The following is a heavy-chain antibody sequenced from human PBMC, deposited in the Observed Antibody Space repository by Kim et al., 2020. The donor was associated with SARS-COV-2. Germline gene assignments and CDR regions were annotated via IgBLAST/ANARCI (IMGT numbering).Heavy chain of an antibody. CDR3: AKGSYDFWSAIYYYYGMDV. CDR2: ISYDGSNK. Sequence: GGSLRLSCAASGFTFSSYGMHWVRQAPGKGLEWVAVISYDGSNKYYADSVKGRFTISRDNSKNTLYLQMNSLRAEDTAVYYCAKGSYDFWSAIYYYYGMDVWGQGTTVTVSS. J-gene: IGHJ6*02. D-gene: IGHD3-3*01. V-gene: IGHV3-30*18. CDR1: GFTFSSYG.